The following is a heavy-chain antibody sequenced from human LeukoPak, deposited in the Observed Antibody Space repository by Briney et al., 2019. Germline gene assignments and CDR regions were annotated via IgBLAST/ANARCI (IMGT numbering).Heavy chain of an antibody. CDR3: ARHVTYCSSTSCYTSGGLDY. CDR2: IYYSGST. Sequence: SETLSLTCTVSGGSISSYYWSWIRQPPGKGLEWIGYIYYSGSTNYNPSLKSRVTISVDTSKNQFSLKLSSVTAADTAVYYCARHVTYCSSTSCYTSGGLDYWGQGTLVTVSS. CDR1: GGSISSYY. V-gene: IGHV4-59*08. D-gene: IGHD2-2*02. J-gene: IGHJ4*02.